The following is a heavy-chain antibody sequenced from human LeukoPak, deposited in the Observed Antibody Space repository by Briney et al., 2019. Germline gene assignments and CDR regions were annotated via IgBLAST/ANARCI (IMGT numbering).Heavy chain of an antibody. V-gene: IGHV3-7*03. CDR1: GFTFSNYW. Sequence: GGSLRLSCAASGFTFSNYWMNWVRQAPGKGLEWVANIKQDGSEKYYVDSVKGRFTISRDNAEKSLYLQMNSLRAADTAVYYCATSRTSDYWGQGTLVTVSS. CDR2: IKQDGSEK. D-gene: IGHD1-14*01. J-gene: IGHJ4*02. CDR3: ATSRTSDY.